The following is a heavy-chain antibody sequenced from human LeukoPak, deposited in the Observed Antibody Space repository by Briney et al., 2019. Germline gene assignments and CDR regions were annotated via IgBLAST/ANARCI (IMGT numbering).Heavy chain of an antibody. CDR1: GFTFDDYA. D-gene: IGHD2-2*01. V-gene: IGHV3-9*01. J-gene: IGHJ5*02. Sequence: GGSLRLSCAASGFTFDDYAMHWVRQAPGKGLEWVSGISWNSGSIGYADSVKGRFTISRDNAKNSLYLQMNSLRAEDTALYYCAKEGYCSSTSCFNWFDPWGQGTLVTVSS. CDR3: AKEGYCSSTSCFNWFDP. CDR2: ISWNSGSI.